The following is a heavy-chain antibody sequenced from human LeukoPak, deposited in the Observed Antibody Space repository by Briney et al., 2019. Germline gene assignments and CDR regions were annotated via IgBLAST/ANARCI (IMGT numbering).Heavy chain of an antibody. V-gene: IGHV4-38-2*02. CDR1: GYSISSGYY. Sequence: PSETLSLTCTVSGYSISSGYYWGWIRQPPGKGLEWIGSIYHSGSTYYNPSLKSRVTISVDTSKNQFSLKLSSVTAADTAAYYCAKDREQLVLDYWGQGTLVTVSS. CDR3: AKDREQLVLDY. CDR2: IYHSGST. D-gene: IGHD6-13*01. J-gene: IGHJ4*02.